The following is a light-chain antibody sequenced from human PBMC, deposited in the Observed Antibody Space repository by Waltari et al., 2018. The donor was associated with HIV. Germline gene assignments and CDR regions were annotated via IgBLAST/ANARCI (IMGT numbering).Light chain of an antibody. Sequence: QSALTQPASVSGSPGQSITLSCTGTISDIGSYNLVPWYQQYPGRAPKLIIYEVTKRPSGVSDRFSGSKSGNRASLTVAGLRVEDEADYYCCSYAGGRVFVLFGGGTRLTV. CDR2: EVT. V-gene: IGLV2-23*02. CDR3: CSYAGGRVFVL. CDR1: ISDIGSYNL. J-gene: IGLJ2*01.